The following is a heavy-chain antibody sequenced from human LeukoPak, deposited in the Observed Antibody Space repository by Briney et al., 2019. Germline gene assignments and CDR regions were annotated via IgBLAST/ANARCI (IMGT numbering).Heavy chain of an antibody. CDR1: GGSICGYY. Sequence: SETLSLTCTVSGGSICGYYWSWIRQPPGKGLEWIGYLYNCATTNYNPSLKSRVTISVDTSKNQFSLNLSSVTAADTAVYYCARDSSAIADNWFDPWGQGTLVTVSS. J-gene: IGHJ5*02. D-gene: IGHD2-2*02. CDR3: ARDSSAIADNWFDP. V-gene: IGHV4-59*01. CDR2: LYNCATT.